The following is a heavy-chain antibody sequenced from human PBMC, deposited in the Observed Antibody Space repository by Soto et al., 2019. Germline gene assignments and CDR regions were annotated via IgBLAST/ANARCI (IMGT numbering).Heavy chain of an antibody. V-gene: IGHV4-34*01. CDR3: AREGPCVYQLLIPLGYMDF. J-gene: IGHJ6*03. CDR2: INHSGST. D-gene: IGHD2-2*01. CDR1: GGSFSGYY. Sequence: PSETLSLTCAVYGGSFSGYYWSWIRQPPGKGLEWIGEINHSGSTNYNPSLKSRVTISVDTSKNQFSLKLSSVTAADTAVYYCAREGPCVYQLLIPLGYMDFWGKGTTVTVFS.